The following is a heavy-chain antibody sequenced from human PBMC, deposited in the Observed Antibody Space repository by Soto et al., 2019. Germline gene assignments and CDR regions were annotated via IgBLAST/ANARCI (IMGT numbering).Heavy chain of an antibody. Sequence: SETLSLTCAVYGGSFSGYYWSWIRQPPGKGLEWIGEIDHGGSTNYNPSLESRVTIPFDTSRNQFSLKLKSVTAADTAVYFCARVGGYSYHLYGMDVWGQGTTVTVSS. J-gene: IGHJ6*02. CDR2: IDHGGST. CDR1: GGSFSGYY. CDR3: ARVGGYSYHLYGMDV. D-gene: IGHD5-18*01. V-gene: IGHV4-34*01.